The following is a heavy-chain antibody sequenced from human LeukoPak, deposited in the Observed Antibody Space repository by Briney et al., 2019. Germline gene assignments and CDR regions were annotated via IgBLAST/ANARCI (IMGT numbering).Heavy chain of an antibody. CDR1: GFTFSSYE. J-gene: IGHJ4*02. D-gene: IGHD5-18*01. CDR2: ISSSGSTI. CDR3: ARDRETTPEYCYGPYYFDY. Sequence: GGSLRLSCAASGFTFSSYEMNWVRQAPGKGLEWVSYISSSGSTIYYADSVKGRFTISRDNAKNSLYLQMNSLRAEDTAVYYCARDRETTPEYCYGPYYFDYWGQGTLVTVSS. V-gene: IGHV3-48*03.